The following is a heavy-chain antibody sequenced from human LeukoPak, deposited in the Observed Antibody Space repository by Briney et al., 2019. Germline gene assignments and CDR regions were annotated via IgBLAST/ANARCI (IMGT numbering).Heavy chain of an antibody. V-gene: IGHV1-18*01. CDR2: ISAYNGNT. D-gene: IGHD3-10*01. CDR1: GYTFTSCG. CDR3: ARDTARDIAYYGSGSSLHGWFDP. J-gene: IGHJ5*02. Sequence: ASVKVSCKASGYTFTSCGISWVRQAPGQGLEWMGWISAYNGNTNYAQKFQGRVTITADESTSTAYMELSSLRSEDTAVYYCARDTARDIAYYGSGSSLHGWFDPWGQGTLVTVSS.